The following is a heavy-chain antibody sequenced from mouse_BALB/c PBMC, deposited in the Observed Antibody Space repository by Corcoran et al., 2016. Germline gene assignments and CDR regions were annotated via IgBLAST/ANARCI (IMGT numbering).Heavy chain of an antibody. D-gene: IGHD2-14*01. CDR3: AREVPGGYPFDY. CDR2: IYPYNDGP. CDR1: GCTFTSYV. Sequence: EVQLQKSGPELVKPGASVKMSCKASGCTFTSYVMHWVKQKHGQGLEWIGYIYPYNDGPKYNEKFKGKATLTSDKSSSAAYMEFSSLTSEDSAVYYCAREVPGGYPFDYWGQGTTLTVSS. J-gene: IGHJ2*01. V-gene: IGHV1S136*01.